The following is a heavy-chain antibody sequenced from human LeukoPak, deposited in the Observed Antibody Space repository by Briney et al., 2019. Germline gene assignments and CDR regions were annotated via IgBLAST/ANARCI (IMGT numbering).Heavy chain of an antibody. CDR3: ARGRSSWFMAKPSTPYSFDY. CDR1: GGSFSGYY. Sequence: SETLSLTCAVYGGSFSGYYWSWIRQPPGKGLEWIGEMNHSGSTNYNPSLKIRVTISVDTSTHQFYLKLRSVTAADTAVYYCARGRSSWFMAKPSTPYSFDYWGQGTLVSVSS. D-gene: IGHD6-13*01. CDR2: MNHSGST. V-gene: IGHV4-34*01. J-gene: IGHJ4*02.